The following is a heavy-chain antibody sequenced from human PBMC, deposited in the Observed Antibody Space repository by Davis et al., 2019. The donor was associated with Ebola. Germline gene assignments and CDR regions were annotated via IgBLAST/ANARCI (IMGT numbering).Heavy chain of an antibody. V-gene: IGHV1-2*06. Sequence: ASVKVSCKILGYTFTGYYIHWVRQAPGQGFEWMGRINPNSADTNYAQKLQGRVTMTTDTSTSTAYMELRSLRSDDTAVYYCARDIVVTAPDYWGQGTLVTVSS. J-gene: IGHJ4*02. CDR1: GYTFTGYY. CDR2: INPNSADT. D-gene: IGHD2-21*02. CDR3: ARDIVVTAPDY.